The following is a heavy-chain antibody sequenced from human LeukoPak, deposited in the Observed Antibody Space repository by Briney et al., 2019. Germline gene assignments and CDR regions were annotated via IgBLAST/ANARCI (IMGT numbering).Heavy chain of an antibody. D-gene: IGHD5-18*01. CDR1: GYTFSVYS. J-gene: IGHJ4*02. CDR3: ARAGYSYGYLGYFDY. Sequence: ASVEVSCKASGYTFSVYSIAWVRQAAGQGLEWMGWVSAYNGNTNYAQKLQGRVTMTTDTSTSTAYMELRSLRSDDTAVYYCARAGYSYGYLGYFDYWGQGTLVTVSS. V-gene: IGHV1-18*01. CDR2: VSAYNGNT.